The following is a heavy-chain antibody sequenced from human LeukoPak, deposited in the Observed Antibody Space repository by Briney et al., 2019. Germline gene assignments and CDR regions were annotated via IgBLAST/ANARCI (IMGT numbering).Heavy chain of an antibody. J-gene: IGHJ4*02. V-gene: IGHV4-38-2*01. CDR1: GYSISSGYY. CDR3: ARPTFGGVSIFDY. CDR2: IYHSGST. Sequence: SETLSLTCAVCGYSISSGYYWGWIRPTPGKGMEGIGSIYHSGSTYCNPSLESRVTISVDTSKNQFSLELGSVTAADTAVYYCARPTFGGVSIFDYWGQGTLVTVSS. D-gene: IGHD3-3*01.